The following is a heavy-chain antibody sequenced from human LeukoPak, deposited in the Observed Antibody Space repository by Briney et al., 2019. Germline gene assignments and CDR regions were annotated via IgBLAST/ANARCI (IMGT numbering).Heavy chain of an antibody. J-gene: IGHJ4*02. V-gene: IGHV3-74*01. CDR1: GFTFSSYW. CDR3: ARDGYSFGHDFDY. D-gene: IGHD5-18*01. CDR2: IKGDGSST. Sequence: GGSLRLSCAASGFTFSSYWMHWVRHTPXXXLVWVSRIKGDGSSTSYADSVKGRFTISRDNAKNTLYLQMNSLRAEDTAVYYCARDGYSFGHDFDYWGQGTLVTVSS.